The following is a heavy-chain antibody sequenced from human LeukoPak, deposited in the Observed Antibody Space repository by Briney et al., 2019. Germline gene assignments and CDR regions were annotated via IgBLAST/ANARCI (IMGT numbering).Heavy chain of an antibody. CDR3: VRVLSGLLYLDY. Sequence: PGGSLRLSCAASGFTFSDHYMDWVRQAPGKGLEWVGRTRNEAMSYTTKYAASVTGRFTISRDDSKSSLFLQMNSLQAEDTAVYYCVRVLSGLLYLDYWGQGTLVTVSS. D-gene: IGHD1-26*01. V-gene: IGHV3-72*01. J-gene: IGHJ4*02. CDR1: GFTFSDHY. CDR2: TRNEAMSYTT.